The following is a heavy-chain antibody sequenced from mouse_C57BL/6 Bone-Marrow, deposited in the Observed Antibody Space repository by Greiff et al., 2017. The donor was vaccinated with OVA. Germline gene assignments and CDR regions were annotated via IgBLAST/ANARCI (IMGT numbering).Heavy chain of an antibody. CDR2: IRSKSNNYAT. J-gene: IGHJ2*01. CDR1: GFSFNTYA. Sequence: EVKVVESGGGLVQPKGSLKLSCAASGFSFNTYAMNWVRQAPGKGLEWVARIRSKSNNYATYYADSVKDRFTISRDDSESMLYLQMNNLKTEDTAMYYCVRLGSSSDYWGQGTTLTVSS. D-gene: IGHD1-1*01. CDR3: VRLGSSSDY. V-gene: IGHV10-1*01.